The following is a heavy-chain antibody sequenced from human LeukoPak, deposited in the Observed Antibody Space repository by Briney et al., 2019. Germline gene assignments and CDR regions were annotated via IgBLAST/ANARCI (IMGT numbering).Heavy chain of an antibody. V-gene: IGHV4-34*01. CDR3: ARLMVRGVITHYYYYMDV. D-gene: IGHD3-10*01. CDR2: INHSGST. Sequence: PSETLSLTCAVYGGSFSGYYWSWIRQPPGKGLEWIGEINHSGSTNYNPSLKSRVTISVDTSKNQFSLKLSSVTAADTAVYYCARLMVRGVITHYYYYMDVWGKGTTVTISS. CDR1: GGSFSGYY. J-gene: IGHJ6*03.